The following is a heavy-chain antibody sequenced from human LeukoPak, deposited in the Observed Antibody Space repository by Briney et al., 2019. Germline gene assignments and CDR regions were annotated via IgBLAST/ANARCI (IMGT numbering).Heavy chain of an antibody. CDR3: VKDGGYSGYETFGY. V-gene: IGHV3-64D*06. D-gene: IGHD5-12*01. J-gene: IGHJ4*02. Sequence: PGGSLRLSCSASGFTFSRYAMHWVRQAPGKGLEYVSAISSNGGSTYYADSVKGRFTISRDNSKTPLYLQMSSLKAEDTSVYYWVKDGGYSGYETFGYWGQGTLVTVSS. CDR1: GFTFSRYA. CDR2: ISSNGGST.